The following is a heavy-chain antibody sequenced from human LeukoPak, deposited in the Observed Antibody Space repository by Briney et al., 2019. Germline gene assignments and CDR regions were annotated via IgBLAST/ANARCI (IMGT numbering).Heavy chain of an antibody. CDR2: IYYSGST. J-gene: IGHJ4*02. CDR1: GGSISSYY. V-gene: IGHV4-59*01. D-gene: IGHD5-24*01. Sequence: PSETLSLTCTVSGGSISSYYWSWIRQPPGKGLERIGYIYYSGSTNYNPSLKSRVTIPVDTSKNQFSLKLSSVTAADTAVYYCARARRDGYNKTPDYWGQGTLVTVSS. CDR3: ARARRDGYNKTPDY.